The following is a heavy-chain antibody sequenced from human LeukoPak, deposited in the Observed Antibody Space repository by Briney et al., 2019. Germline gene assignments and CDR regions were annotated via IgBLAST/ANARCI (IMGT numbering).Heavy chain of an antibody. J-gene: IGHJ3*01. CDR1: VYSFTATY. V-gene: IGHV1-2*02. D-gene: IGHD2-2*01. Sequence: ASAKVSCKASVYSFTATYMHWVRQAPGQRLEWMGWVNPQNGDTQYAQKFQGRVTMTRDTSINTVYMEMTSLRSDDTAVYYCAPDSTTYPWGQGTMVTVSS. CDR3: APDSTTYP. CDR2: VNPQNGDT.